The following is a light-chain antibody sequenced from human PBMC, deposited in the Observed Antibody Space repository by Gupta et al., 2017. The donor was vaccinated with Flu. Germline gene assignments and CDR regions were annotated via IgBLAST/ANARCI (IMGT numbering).Light chain of an antibody. CDR2: DAS. J-gene: IGKJ4*01. Sequence: DIQMTQSPSSLSASVGDRVTITCQASQDISNYLNWYQQKPGKAPKLLIYDASNLETGVPSRFSGSGFGTDFTFTIISRQHEDIATYYGQQYDNLLTFGGGTKVEIK. V-gene: IGKV1-33*01. CDR3: QQYDNLLT. CDR1: QDISNY.